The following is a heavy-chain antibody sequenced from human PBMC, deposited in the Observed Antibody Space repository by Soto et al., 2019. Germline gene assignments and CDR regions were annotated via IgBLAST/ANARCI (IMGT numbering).Heavy chain of an antibody. D-gene: IGHD3-3*01. CDR3: ARDRPFYPYYDFWSGFRGGAFDI. J-gene: IGHJ3*02. V-gene: IGHV3-7*01. Sequence: PGGSLRLSCAASGFTFSSYWMSWVRQAPGKGLEWVANIKQDGSEKYYVDSVKGRFTISRDNAKNSLYLQMNSLRAEDTAVYYCARDRPFYPYYDFWSGFRGGAFDIWGQGTMVTVSS. CDR1: GFTFSSYW. CDR2: IKQDGSEK.